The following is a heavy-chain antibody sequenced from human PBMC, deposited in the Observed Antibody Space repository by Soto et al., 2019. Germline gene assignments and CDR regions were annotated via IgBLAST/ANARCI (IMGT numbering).Heavy chain of an antibody. V-gene: IGHV4-30-4*01. Sequence: QVQLQESGPGLVKPSQTLSLTCTVSGGSISSGDYYWSWIRQPPGKGLEWIGYIYYSGSTYYNPSLKSRVTISVDTSKNQFSLKLSSVTAADTAVYYCARSAMIVVGKDHDAFDIWGQGTMVTVSS. CDR1: GGSISSGDYY. CDR3: ARSAMIVVGKDHDAFDI. D-gene: IGHD3-22*01. J-gene: IGHJ3*02. CDR2: IYYSGST.